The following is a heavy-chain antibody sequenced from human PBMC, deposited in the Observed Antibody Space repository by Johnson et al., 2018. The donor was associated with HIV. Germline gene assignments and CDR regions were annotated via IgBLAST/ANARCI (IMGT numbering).Heavy chain of an antibody. Sequence: QVQVVESGGGVVQPGKSLRLSCAASRFTLSNYAMHWVRQAPGKGLEWVAVTSYDGNNKYYVDSVKGRFTISSDNSKNTLYLQMNSLRPEDTAVYYCAREVRAYSSGPDACDLWGQGTMVSVSS. D-gene: IGHD6-25*01. J-gene: IGHJ3*01. CDR1: RFTLSNYA. V-gene: IGHV3-30*04. CDR3: AREVRAYSSGPDACDL. CDR2: TSYDGNNK.